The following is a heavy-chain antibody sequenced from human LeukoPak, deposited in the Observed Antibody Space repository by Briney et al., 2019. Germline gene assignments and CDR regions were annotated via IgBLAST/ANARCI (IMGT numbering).Heavy chain of an antibody. Sequence: PGGSLRLSCAASGFTFSSYGMHWVRQAPGKGLEWVANIKQDGSEKYYVDSVKGRFTISRDNAKNSLYLQMNSLRAEDTAVYYCARPDYDSSGCVDYWGQGTLVTVSS. D-gene: IGHD3-22*01. CDR3: ARPDYDSSGCVDY. CDR2: IKQDGSEK. CDR1: GFTFSSYG. J-gene: IGHJ4*02. V-gene: IGHV3-7*01.